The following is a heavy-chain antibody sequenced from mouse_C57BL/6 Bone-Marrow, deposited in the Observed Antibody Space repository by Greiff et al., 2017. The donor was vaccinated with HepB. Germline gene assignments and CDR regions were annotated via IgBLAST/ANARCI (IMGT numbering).Heavy chain of an antibody. V-gene: IGHV1-75*01. Sequence: VQLKESGPELVKPGASVKISCKASGYTFTDYYINWVKQRPGQGLEWIGWIFPGSGSTYYNEKFKGKATLTVDKSSSTAYMLLSSLTSEDSAVYFCARSRDDYVGGYYAMDYWGQGTSVTVSS. CDR3: ARSRDDYVGGYYAMDY. CDR1: GYTFTDYY. D-gene: IGHD2-4*01. CDR2: IFPGSGST. J-gene: IGHJ4*01.